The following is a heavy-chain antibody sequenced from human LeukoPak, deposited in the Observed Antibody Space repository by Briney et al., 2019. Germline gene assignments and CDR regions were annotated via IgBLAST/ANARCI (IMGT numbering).Heavy chain of an antibody. CDR1: GFTFSSYS. V-gene: IGHV3-48*01. CDR2: ISSSSSTI. J-gene: IGHJ4*02. CDR3: AREAAVAGSDY. Sequence: PGGSLRLSCAASGFTFSSYSMNWVRQAPGKGLEWVSYISSSSSTIYYADSVKGRFTISRDNAKNSLYLQMNSLRAEDTAVYYCAREAAVAGSDYWGQGTLVTVSS. D-gene: IGHD6-19*01.